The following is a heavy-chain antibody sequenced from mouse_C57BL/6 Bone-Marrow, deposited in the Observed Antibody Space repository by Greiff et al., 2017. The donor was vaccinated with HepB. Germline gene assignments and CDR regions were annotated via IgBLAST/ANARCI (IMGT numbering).Heavy chain of an antibody. CDR2: IYPRSGNT. J-gene: IGHJ1*03. Sequence: QVQLKESGAELARPGASVKLSCKASGYTFTSYGISWVKQRTGQGLEWIGEIYPRSGNTYYNEKFKGKATLTADKSSSTAYMELRSLTSEDSAVYFCARYTTVVAHWYFDVWGTGTTVTVSS. CDR3: ARYTTVVAHWYFDV. V-gene: IGHV1-81*01. CDR1: GYTFTSYG. D-gene: IGHD1-1*01.